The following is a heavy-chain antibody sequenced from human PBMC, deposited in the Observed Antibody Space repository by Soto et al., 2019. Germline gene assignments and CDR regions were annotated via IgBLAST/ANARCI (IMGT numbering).Heavy chain of an antibody. J-gene: IGHJ6*02. Sequence: HPGGSLRLSCRASGLAFGNYAMNWVRQVPGRGLEWVAGVSTNGRSTYYADSVRGRFTISRDNSKLTVYLQMNSLRAEDTAVYYCAKDRALNYFYGMDVLGQGTTVTVSS. CDR3: AKDRALNYFYGMDV. CDR2: VSTNGRST. V-gene: IGHV3-23*01. D-gene: IGHD3-10*01. CDR1: GLAFGNYA.